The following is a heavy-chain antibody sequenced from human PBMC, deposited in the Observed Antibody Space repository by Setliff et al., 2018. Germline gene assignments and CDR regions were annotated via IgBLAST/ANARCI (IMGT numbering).Heavy chain of an antibody. D-gene: IGHD6-25*01. V-gene: IGHV5-51*01. CDR3: ARLGAPASHDAFDI. CDR2: VFSGDSDT. J-gene: IGHJ3*02. CDR1: GYNFTSYW. Sequence: GESLKISCKGSGYNFTSYWIGWVRQMPGKGLEWMGIVFSGDSDTRYSPSFQGQVTMSADKSINTAYLQWSSLKASDTAMYYCARLGAPASHDAFDIWGQGTMVTVSS.